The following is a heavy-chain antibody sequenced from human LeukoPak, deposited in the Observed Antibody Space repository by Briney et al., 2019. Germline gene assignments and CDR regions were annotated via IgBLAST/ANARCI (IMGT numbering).Heavy chain of an antibody. CDR1: GFIFSSYG. Sequence: GGSLRLSCAASGFIFSSYGMHWVRQAPGKGLEWAAFIRYDGSNKYYADSVKGRFTISRDNSKNTLYLQMNSLRAEDTAVYYCAKEGYDILTGYYQFDYWGQGTLVTVSS. D-gene: IGHD3-9*01. V-gene: IGHV3-30*02. CDR2: IRYDGSNK. CDR3: AKEGYDILTGYYQFDY. J-gene: IGHJ4*02.